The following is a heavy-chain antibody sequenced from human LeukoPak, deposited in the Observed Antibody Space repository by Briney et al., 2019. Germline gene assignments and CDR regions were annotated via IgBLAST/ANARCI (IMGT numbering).Heavy chain of an antibody. CDR3: ARGPPGELFPRFDY. CDR1: GGSISSGGYY. V-gene: IGHV4-31*03. J-gene: IGHJ4*02. Sequence: TLSLTCTVSGGSISSGGYYWSGIRQDPGKGLEWFGYIYYCGSTYYNPSLKSRVTISVDTSKNQFSLKLSSVTAADTAVYYCARGPPGELFPRFDYWGQGTLVTVSS. D-gene: IGHD3-10*01. CDR2: IYYCGST.